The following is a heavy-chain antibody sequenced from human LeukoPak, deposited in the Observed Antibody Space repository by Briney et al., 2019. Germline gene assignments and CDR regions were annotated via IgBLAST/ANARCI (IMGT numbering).Heavy chain of an antibody. J-gene: IGHJ4*02. CDR3: ARESGYDSSGYYYGDFDY. CDR1: GFTFSSYG. D-gene: IGHD3-22*01. CDR2: IRYDGSNK. Sequence: PGGSLRLSCAASGFTFSSYGMHWVRQAPGKGLEWVAFIRYDGSNKYYADSVKGRFTISRDNSKNTLYLQMNSLRAEDTAVYYCARESGYDSSGYYYGDFDYWGQGTLVTVSS. V-gene: IGHV3-30*02.